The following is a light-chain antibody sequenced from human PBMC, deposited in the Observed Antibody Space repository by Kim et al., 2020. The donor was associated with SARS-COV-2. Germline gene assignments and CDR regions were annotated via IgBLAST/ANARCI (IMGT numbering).Light chain of an antibody. CDR2: GAS. J-gene: IGKJ2*01. Sequence: SAGERATRSCRASQSVISSYLAWYQQKPGQAPRLLIYGASSRATGIPDRFSGRGSGTDFTLTISRLEPEDFAVYYCQQYGSSPPYTFGQGTKLEI. CDR3: QQYGSSPPYT. V-gene: IGKV3-20*01. CDR1: QSVISSY.